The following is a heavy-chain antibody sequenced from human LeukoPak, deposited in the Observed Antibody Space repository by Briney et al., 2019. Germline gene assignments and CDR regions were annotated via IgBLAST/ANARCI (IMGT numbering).Heavy chain of an antibody. D-gene: IGHD6-19*01. V-gene: IGHV3-7*01. CDR1: GFTFSNYW. CDR3: AKLVSGWYDY. J-gene: IGHJ4*02. CDR2: IKDDGSGK. Sequence: PGGSLRLSCAASGFTFSNYWMSWVRQAPGKGLEWVANIKDDGSGKYYVGSLKGRFTISRDNAKNSLYLQMNSLRAEDTAVYYCAKLVSGWYDYWGQGTLVTVSS.